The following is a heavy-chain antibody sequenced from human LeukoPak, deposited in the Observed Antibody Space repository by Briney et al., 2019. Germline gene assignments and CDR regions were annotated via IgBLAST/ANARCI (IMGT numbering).Heavy chain of an antibody. Sequence: SGGSLRLSCAVSGFTFSSYVMSWVRQPPGKGLEWIGEINHSGSTNYNPSLKSRVTISVDTSKDQFSLKLSSVTAADTAVYYCARLSRNGYNNRRISYYYYYYMDVWGKGTTVTISS. CDR3: ARLSRNGYNNRRISYYYYYYMDV. J-gene: IGHJ6*03. V-gene: IGHV4-34*01. CDR2: INHSGST. CDR1: GFTFSSYV. D-gene: IGHD5-24*01.